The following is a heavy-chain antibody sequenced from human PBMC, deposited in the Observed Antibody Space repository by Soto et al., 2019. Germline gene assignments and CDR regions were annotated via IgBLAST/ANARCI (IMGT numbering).Heavy chain of an antibody. CDR1: GYTFTGYY. Sequence: ASVKVSCKASGYTFTGYYMHWVRQAPGQGLEWMGWINPNSGGTNYAQKFQGWVTMTRDTSISTAYMELSRLRSDDTAVYYCVRDGGPKGSGYDFAFDAFDIWGQGTMVTVSS. J-gene: IGHJ3*02. CDR3: VRDGGPKGSGYDFAFDAFDI. V-gene: IGHV1-2*04. CDR2: INPNSGGT. D-gene: IGHD5-12*01.